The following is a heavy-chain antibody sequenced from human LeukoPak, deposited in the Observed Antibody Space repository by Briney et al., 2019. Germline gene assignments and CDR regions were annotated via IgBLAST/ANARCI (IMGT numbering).Heavy chain of an antibody. Sequence: PSQTLSLTCSLSAGSISSSYWGWIRHPPGKGLEWLGYIYYTGSTNYHPSLKSRVTMFVDMSKNQFSLRLSSVTAADTAVYYCARHRAYSSSSPFDYWGQGTLVTVSS. CDR1: AGSISSSY. D-gene: IGHD6-6*01. J-gene: IGHJ4*02. V-gene: IGHV4-59*08. CDR2: IYYTGST. CDR3: ARHRAYSSSSPFDY.